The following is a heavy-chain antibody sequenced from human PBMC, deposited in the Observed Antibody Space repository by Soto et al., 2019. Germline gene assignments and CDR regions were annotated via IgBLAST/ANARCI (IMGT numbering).Heavy chain of an antibody. J-gene: IGHJ4*02. CDR1: GGTFSSYA. CDR2: IIPIFGTA. V-gene: IGHV1-69*12. D-gene: IGHD5-12*01. Sequence: QVQLVQSGAEVKKPGSSVKVSCKASGGTFSSYAISWVRQAPGQGLEWMGGIIPIFGTANYAQKFQGRVTSTADEPTSPGDMELSSLRSEDTAVYYCESWGVDIVPHWGQGTLVTVSS. CDR3: ESWGVDIVPH.